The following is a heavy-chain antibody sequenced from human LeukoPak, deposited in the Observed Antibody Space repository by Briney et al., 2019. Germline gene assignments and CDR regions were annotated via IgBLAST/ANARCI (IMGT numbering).Heavy chain of an antibody. Sequence: GASVKVSCKTSGYTFTSYGISWVRQAPGQGLEWMGWISAYNGNTNYAQKLQGRVTMTTDTSTSTAYMELRSLRSDDTAVYYCARGRGFRDYYYMDVWGKGTTVTISS. CDR1: GYTFTSYG. CDR2: ISAYNGNT. CDR3: ARGRGFRDYYYMDV. V-gene: IGHV1-18*01. J-gene: IGHJ6*03.